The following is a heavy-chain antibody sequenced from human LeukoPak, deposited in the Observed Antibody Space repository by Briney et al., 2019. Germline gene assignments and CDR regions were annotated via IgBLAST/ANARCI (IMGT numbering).Heavy chain of an antibody. J-gene: IGHJ5*02. V-gene: IGHV3-21*01. CDR1: GFTFSSYS. D-gene: IGHD2-2*01. Sequence: GESLRLSCAASGFTFSSYSMNWVRQAPGKGLEWVSSISSSSSYIYYADSVKGRFTISRDNAKNSLYLQMNSLRAEDTAVYYCARGVGVVPAARWFDPWGQGTLVSVSS. CDR3: ARGVGVVPAARWFDP. CDR2: ISSSSSYI.